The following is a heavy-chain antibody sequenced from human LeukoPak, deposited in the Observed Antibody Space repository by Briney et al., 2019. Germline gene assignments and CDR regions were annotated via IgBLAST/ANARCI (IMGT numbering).Heavy chain of an antibody. J-gene: IGHJ4*02. V-gene: IGHV1-69*13. CDR3: ARSTGVVITTSPAKYYFDY. CDR1: GGTFISYA. Sequence: SVKVSCKASGGTFISYAISWVRQAPGQGLEWMGGNIPIFGTANYAQKFQGRVTITANESTSTAYTELSSLRSEDTAVYYCARSTGVVITTSPAKYYFDYWGQGTLVTVSS. CDR2: NIPIFGTA. D-gene: IGHD3-22*01.